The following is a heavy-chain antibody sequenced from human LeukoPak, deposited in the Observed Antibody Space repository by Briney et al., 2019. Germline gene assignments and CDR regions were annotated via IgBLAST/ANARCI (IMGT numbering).Heavy chain of an antibody. CDR2: IYSSGST. CDR1: GGSISSGGYY. Sequence: PSETLSLTCTVSGGSISSGGYYWSWIRQHPGKGLEWIGYIYSSGSTYYNPSLKSRVTISVDTSENQFSLKLSSDDTAVYYCARLAVGNDAWGQGTLVTVSS. D-gene: IGHD6-19*01. V-gene: IGHV4-31*03. CDR3: ARLAVGNDA. J-gene: IGHJ4*02.